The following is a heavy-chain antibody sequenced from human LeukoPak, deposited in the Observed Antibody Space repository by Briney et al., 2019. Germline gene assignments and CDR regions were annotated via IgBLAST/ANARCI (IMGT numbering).Heavy chain of an antibody. CDR1: GGSITTTNF. CDR3: ARGPTVTTDY. J-gene: IGHJ4*02. V-gene: IGHV4-4*02. CDR2: ISLSGLT. Sequence: PSETLSLTCGVSGGSITTTNFWSWVRQAPGQGLEWIGEISLSGLTNYNSSLSSRVTISVDTSKNQFSLKLSSVTAADTAVYYCARGPTVTTDYWGQGTLVTVSS. D-gene: IGHD4-17*01.